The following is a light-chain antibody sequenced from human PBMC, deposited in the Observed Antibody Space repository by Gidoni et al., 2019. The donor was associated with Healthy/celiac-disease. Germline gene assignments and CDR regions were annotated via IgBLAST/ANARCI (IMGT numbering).Light chain of an antibody. CDR2: DVS. V-gene: IGLV2-11*01. CDR3: CSYAGSYTYV. CDR1: GSDVGGYTY. J-gene: IGLJ1*01. Sequence: QSALTPPRSVSGSPGQPVTISCSGPGSDVGGYTYVSRYQQHPGQAPKLMIYDVSKRPSGVPDRFSGSKSGNTASLTISGLQAEDEADYYCCSYAGSYTYVFGTGTKVTVL.